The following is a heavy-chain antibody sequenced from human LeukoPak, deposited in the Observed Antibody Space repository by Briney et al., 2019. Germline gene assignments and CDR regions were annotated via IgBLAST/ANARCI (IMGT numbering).Heavy chain of an antibody. CDR3: ARLGGYDSFVDY. CDR1: GGSISSSSYY. CDR2: IYYSGST. V-gene: IGHV4-39*01. J-gene: IGHJ4*02. D-gene: IGHD5-12*01. Sequence: PSETLSLTCTVSGGSISSSSYYWGWIRQPPGKGLEWIGSIYYSGSTYYNPSLKSRVTISVDTSKNQFSLKLSSVTAADTAVYYCARLGGYDSFVDYWGQGTLVTVSS.